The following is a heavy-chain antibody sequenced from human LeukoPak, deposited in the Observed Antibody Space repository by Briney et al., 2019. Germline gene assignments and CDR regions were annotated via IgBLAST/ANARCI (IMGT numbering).Heavy chain of an antibody. CDR3: ASLRWELPKYYSYGMDV. CDR2: IKQDGSEK. CDR1: GFTFSSYW. Sequence: GGSLRLSCAASGFTFSSYWMSWVRQAPGKGLEWVANIKQDGSEKYYVDSVKGRFTISRDNAKNSLYLQMNSLRAEDTAVYYCASLRWELPKYYSYGMDVWGQGTTVTVSS. J-gene: IGHJ6*02. D-gene: IGHD1-26*01. V-gene: IGHV3-7*01.